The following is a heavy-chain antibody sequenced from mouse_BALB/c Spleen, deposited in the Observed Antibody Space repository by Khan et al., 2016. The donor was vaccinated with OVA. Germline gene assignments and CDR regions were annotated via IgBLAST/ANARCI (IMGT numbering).Heavy chain of an antibody. CDR1: GFNIKDTY. V-gene: IGHV14-3*02. CDR3: ARDYWDVFTY. J-gene: IGHJ3*01. Sequence: VQGKQSGAELVKPGASVKESCTASGFNIKDTYMHWVKQRPEQGLEWIGRIDPANGNTKYDPKFQGKATITADTSSNTAYLQLSSLTSEDTAVYYCARDYWDVFTYWGQGTLVTVS. CDR2: IDPANGNT. D-gene: IGHD4-1*01.